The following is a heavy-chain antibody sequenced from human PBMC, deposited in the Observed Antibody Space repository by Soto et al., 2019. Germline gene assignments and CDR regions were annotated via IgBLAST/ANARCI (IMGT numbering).Heavy chain of an antibody. Sequence: QVQLVESGGGVVQPERSLRLSCAASGFTFSSYGMHWVRQAPGKGLEWVALISYDGSNKFYADSVKGRFTISRDNSKNTLYLQMNSLGPEDTAVYYCAKIAVAGDTYYYNMDVWGQGTTVTVSS. CDR3: AKIAVAGDTYYYNMDV. J-gene: IGHJ6*02. CDR1: GFTFSSYG. CDR2: ISYDGSNK. V-gene: IGHV3-30*18. D-gene: IGHD6-19*01.